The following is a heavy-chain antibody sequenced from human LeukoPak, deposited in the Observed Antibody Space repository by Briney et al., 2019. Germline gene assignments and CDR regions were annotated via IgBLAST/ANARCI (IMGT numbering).Heavy chain of an antibody. CDR2: IFYSGGT. V-gene: IGHV4-59*01. CDR1: GGSIRGFF. J-gene: IGHJ5*02. D-gene: IGHD4-23*01. CDR3: ARHDYGGNSAWFDP. Sequence: SETLSLTCTVSGGSIRGFFWSWIRQPPGKGLEWIGYIFYSGGTYYNPTLMSRVTISVDMSTSQFSLKLTSVTAADTAVYYCARHDYGGNSAWFDPWGQGTLVTVSS.